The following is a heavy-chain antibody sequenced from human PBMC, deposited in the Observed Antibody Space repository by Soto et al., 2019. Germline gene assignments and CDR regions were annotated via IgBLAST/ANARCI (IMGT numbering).Heavy chain of an antibody. CDR3: AKDPELWFGESFDY. CDR1: GFTFSSYS. Sequence: PGGSLRLSCAASGFTFSSYSMNWVRQAPGKGLEWVSSISSSSSYIYYADSVKGRFTISRDNAKNSLYLQMNSLRAEDTAVYYCAKDPELWFGESFDYWGQGTLVTVSS. J-gene: IGHJ4*02. D-gene: IGHD3-10*01. CDR2: ISSSSSYI. V-gene: IGHV3-21*04.